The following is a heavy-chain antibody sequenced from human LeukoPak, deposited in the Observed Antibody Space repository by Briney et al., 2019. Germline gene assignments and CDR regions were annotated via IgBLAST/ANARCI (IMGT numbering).Heavy chain of an antibody. J-gene: IGHJ6*02. CDR1: GYNFITYW. D-gene: IGHD6-13*01. V-gene: IGHV5-51*01. Sequence: GESLKISCKGSGYNFITYWIGWVRQMPGKGLEGMGIISPGNSDTKYSPSFQGQVTFSADKSISTAYLQWSSLKASDTAIYYCARHRVDSSSPRGMDVWGQGTTVTVSS. CDR2: ISPGNSDT. CDR3: ARHRVDSSSPRGMDV.